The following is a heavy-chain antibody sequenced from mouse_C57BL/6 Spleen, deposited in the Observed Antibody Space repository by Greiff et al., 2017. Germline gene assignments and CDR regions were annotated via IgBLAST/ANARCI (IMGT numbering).Heavy chain of an antibody. CDR1: GFSLTSYA. V-gene: IGHV2-9-1*01. CDR3: ARKNPSGPGYFDV. J-gene: IGHJ1*03. CDR2: IWTGGGT. Sequence: VMLVESGPGLVAPSQSLSITCTVSGFSLTSYAISWVRQPPGQGLEWLGVIWTGGGTHYNSAHKSRLSISKDNSKSQFFLKMTSLQTDDTARYYCARKNPSGPGYFDVWGTGTTVTVSS.